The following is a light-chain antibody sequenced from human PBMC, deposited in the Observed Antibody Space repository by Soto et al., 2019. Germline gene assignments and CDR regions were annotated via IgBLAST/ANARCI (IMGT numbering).Light chain of an antibody. CDR2: EGS. J-gene: IGLJ1*01. V-gene: IGLV2-23*03. Sequence: QSVLTQPASVSGSPGQSITISCTGTSSDVGSYNLVSWYQQHPGKAPKLMIYEGSKRPSGVSNRFSGSKSGNTASLTISGLQAEDEADYYCCSYAGSSTFAVFGIGTKVTVL. CDR3: CSYAGSSTFAV. CDR1: SSDVGSYNL.